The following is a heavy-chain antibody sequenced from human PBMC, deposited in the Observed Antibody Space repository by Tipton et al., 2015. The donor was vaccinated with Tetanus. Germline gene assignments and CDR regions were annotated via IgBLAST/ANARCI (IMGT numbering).Heavy chain of an antibody. CDR1: GFTFSSYG. CDR2: ISYDGSNK. J-gene: IGHJ4*02. CDR3: AKDPTYYDILTGYFPDYYFDY. Sequence: SLRLSCAASGFTFSSYGMHWVRQAPGKGLEWVAVISYDGSNKYYADSVKGRFTIPRDNSKNTLYLQMNSLRAEDTAVYYCAKDPTYYDILTGYFPDYYFDYWGQGTLVTVSS. D-gene: IGHD3-9*01. V-gene: IGHV3-30*18.